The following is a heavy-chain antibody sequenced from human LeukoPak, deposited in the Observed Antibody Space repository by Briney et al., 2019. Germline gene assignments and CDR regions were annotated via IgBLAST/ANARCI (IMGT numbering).Heavy chain of an antibody. J-gene: IGHJ6*02. CDR1: GFTFSTYS. CDR3: ATTIIAATMDV. V-gene: IGHV3-21*06. CDR2: ISGTSYSI. Sequence: GGSLRLSCAASGFTFSTYSVNWVRQAPGKGLEWVSSISGTSYSIFYADSVKGRFTISRDNAKNSLYLQMSSLRAEDTAVYYCATTIIAATMDVWGQGTTVTVSS. D-gene: IGHD6-13*01.